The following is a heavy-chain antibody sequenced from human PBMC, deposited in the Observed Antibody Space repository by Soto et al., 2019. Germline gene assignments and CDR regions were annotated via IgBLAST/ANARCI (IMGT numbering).Heavy chain of an antibody. D-gene: IGHD2-2*01. J-gene: IGHJ6*01. CDR1: GGPVSRGSYC. CDR2: ICHSGST. CDR3: TRAGDSVVVRAMDV. Sequence: QVQLQESGPGLVKPSETLSLTCTVSGGPVSRGSYCWSWIRQPPGKGLEWIGYICHSGSTNSNPSLKSRVTISVDTSKNQFSLNLNSVTAADTAVYDCTRAGDSVVVRAMDVW. V-gene: IGHV4-61*01.